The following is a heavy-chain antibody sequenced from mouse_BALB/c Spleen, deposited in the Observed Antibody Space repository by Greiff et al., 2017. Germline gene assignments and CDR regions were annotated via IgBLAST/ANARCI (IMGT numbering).Heavy chain of an antibody. D-gene: IGHD1-1*01. J-gene: IGHJ2*01. CDR2: ISSGGSYT. Sequence: DVQLVESGGGLVKPGGSLKLSCAASGFTFSSYTMSWVRQTPEKRLEWVATISSGGSYTYYPDSVKGRFTISRDNAKNTLYLQMSSLKSEDTAMYYCTRDRGYYGSSFLDYWGQGTTLTVSS. CDR3: TRDRGYYGSSFLDY. V-gene: IGHV5-6-4*01. CDR1: GFTFSSYT.